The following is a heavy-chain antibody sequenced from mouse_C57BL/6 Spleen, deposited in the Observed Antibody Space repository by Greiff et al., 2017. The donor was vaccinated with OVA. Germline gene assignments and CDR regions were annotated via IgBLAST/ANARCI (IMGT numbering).Heavy chain of an antibody. V-gene: IGHV1-18*01. CDR2: INPNNGGT. CDR1: GYTFTDYN. Sequence: EVKLQESGPELVKPGASVKIPCKASGYTFTDYNMDWVKQSHGKSLEWIGDINPNNGGTIYNQKFKGKATLTVDKSSSTAYMELRSLTSEDTAVYYCATNDYAFAYWGQGTLVTVSA. D-gene: IGHD2-4*01. CDR3: ATNDYAFAY. J-gene: IGHJ3*01.